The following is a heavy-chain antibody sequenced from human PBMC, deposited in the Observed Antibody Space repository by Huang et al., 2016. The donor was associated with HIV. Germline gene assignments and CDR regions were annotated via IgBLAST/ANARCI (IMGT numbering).Heavy chain of an antibody. D-gene: IGHD3-16*01. CDR1: GYTSTDHD. CDR3: TGGHSNAYPPLGY. J-gene: IGHJ4*02. CDR2: RNQNSGNS. V-gene: IGHV1-8*01. Sequence: QIQLVQSGAEVKKPGASVKVSCKASGYTSTDHDINWARQATGQGLEWMGWRNQNSGNSGSAQKVQCRGTMTRNTSVRTAYMELSSLLSEDTAVYYCTGGHSNAYPPLGYWGQGTLVTVSS.